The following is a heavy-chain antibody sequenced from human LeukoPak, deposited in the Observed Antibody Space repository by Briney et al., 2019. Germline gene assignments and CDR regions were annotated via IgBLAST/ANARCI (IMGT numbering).Heavy chain of an antibody. D-gene: IGHD2-2*01. V-gene: IGHV3-33*01. Sequence: GRSLRLSCAASGFTFSSYGMHWVRQAPGKGLEWVAVIWYDGSNKYCAVSVKGRFTISRDNSKNTLYLQMNSLRAEDTAVYYCARDMTYCSSTSCPFDYWGQGTLVTVSS. CDR2: IWYDGSNK. J-gene: IGHJ4*02. CDR1: GFTFSSYG. CDR3: ARDMTYCSSTSCPFDY.